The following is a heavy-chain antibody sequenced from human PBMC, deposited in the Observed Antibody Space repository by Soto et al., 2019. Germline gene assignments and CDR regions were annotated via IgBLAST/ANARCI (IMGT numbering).Heavy chain of an antibody. CDR1: GYTFTSYY. J-gene: IGHJ6*02. D-gene: IGHD2-2*01. Sequence: GASVKLSCKASGYTFTSYYMHWVRQAPGQGLEWMGIINPSGGSTSYAQKFQGRVTMTRDTSTSTVYMELSSLRSEDTAVYYCARDPPILVPAAIGLYYYYGMDVWGQGTTVTVSS. V-gene: IGHV1-46*01. CDR2: INPSGGST. CDR3: ARDPPILVPAAIGLYYYYGMDV.